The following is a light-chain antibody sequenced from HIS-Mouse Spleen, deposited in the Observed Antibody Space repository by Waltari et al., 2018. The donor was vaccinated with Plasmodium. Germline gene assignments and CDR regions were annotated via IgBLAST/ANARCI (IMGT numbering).Light chain of an antibody. CDR2: EDS. CDR3: YSTDSSGNHRV. Sequence: SYELTQPPSVSVSPGQTARITCPGGALPKKYAYWYQQKSGQAPVLVIYEDSKRPSGMPERFSGSSSGTMATLTISGAQVEDEADYYCYSTDSSGNHRVFGGGTKLTVL. CDR1: ALPKKY. V-gene: IGLV3-10*01. J-gene: IGLJ3*02.